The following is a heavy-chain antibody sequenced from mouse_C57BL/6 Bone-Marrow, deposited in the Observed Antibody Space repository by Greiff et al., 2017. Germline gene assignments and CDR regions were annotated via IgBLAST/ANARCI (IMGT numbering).Heavy chain of an antibody. Sequence: QVHVKQPGAELVKPGASVKLSCKASGYTFTSYWMQWVKQRPGQGLEWIGEIDPSDSYTNYNQKFKGKATLTVDTSSSTAYMQLSSLTSEDSAVYYCASYYGSSYWYFDVWGTGTTVTVSS. CDR1: GYTFTSYW. V-gene: IGHV1-50*01. CDR2: IDPSDSYT. CDR3: ASYYGSSYWYFDV. D-gene: IGHD1-1*01. J-gene: IGHJ1*03.